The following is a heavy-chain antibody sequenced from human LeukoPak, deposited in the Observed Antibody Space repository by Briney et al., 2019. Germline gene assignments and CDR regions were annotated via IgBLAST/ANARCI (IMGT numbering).Heavy chain of an antibody. Sequence: SSETLSLTCTVSGGSISSGSYYWSWIRQPAGKGLEWIGRIYTSGSTNYNPSLRSRVTISVDTSKNQFSLKLSSVTAADTALYYCARLCPTRAATGPEGDSWGQGTLVTVSS. V-gene: IGHV4-61*02. CDR1: GGSISSGSYY. CDR3: ARLCPTRAATGPEGDS. CDR2: IYTSGST. J-gene: IGHJ4*02. D-gene: IGHD6-13*01.